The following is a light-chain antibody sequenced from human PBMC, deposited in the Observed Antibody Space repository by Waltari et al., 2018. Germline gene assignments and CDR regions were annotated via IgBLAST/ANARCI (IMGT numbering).Light chain of an antibody. CDR1: ETANKY. V-gene: IGKV1-39*01. CDR2: AAS. Sequence: DIQLTQSPSSLSASVGDRVTITCRASETANKYLNWYQQKPGKAPRLLIYAASNFQSVVPSRFSGSGFGTEFTLTINSLRAEDFATYYCQQSYSPPPITFGHGTRLEI. CDR3: QQSYSPPPIT. J-gene: IGKJ5*01.